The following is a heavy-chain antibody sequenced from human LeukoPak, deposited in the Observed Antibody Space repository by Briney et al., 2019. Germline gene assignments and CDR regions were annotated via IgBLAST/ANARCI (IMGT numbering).Heavy chain of an antibody. CDR2: IQYDGSNK. V-gene: IGHV3-30*02. Sequence: GGSLRLSCEAPGFIFSSYGMHWVRQAPGKGLEWVAYIQYDGSNKQYADSVKGRFTISRDSSKNTLYLQMNSLRAEDTAVYYCAELGITMIGGVWGKGTTVTISS. CDR1: GFIFSSYG. J-gene: IGHJ6*04. CDR3: AELGITMIGGV. D-gene: IGHD3-10*02.